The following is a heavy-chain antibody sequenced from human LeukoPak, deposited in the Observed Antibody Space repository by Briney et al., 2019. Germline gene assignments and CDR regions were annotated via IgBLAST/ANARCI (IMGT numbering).Heavy chain of an antibody. CDR3: ARGYYDFWSGYYDLFDP. J-gene: IGHJ5*02. Sequence: SETLSLTCTVSGGSISSYYWSWIRQPPGKGLEWIGYIYYSGSTSYNPSLKSRVTISVDTSKNQFSLKLSSVTAADTAVYYCARGYYDFWSGYYDLFDPWGQGTLVTVSS. CDR2: IYYSGST. D-gene: IGHD3-3*01. CDR1: GGSISSYY. V-gene: IGHV4-59*01.